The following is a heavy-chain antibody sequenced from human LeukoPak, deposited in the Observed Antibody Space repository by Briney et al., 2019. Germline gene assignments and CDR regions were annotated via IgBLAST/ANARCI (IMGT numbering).Heavy chain of an antibody. CDR1: GFTFSKYA. V-gene: IGHV3-23*01. J-gene: IGHJ4*02. CDR3: AKDLGEMATHPGDY. Sequence: PGGSLRLSCAASGFTFSKYAMTWVRQALGKGLEWISAIYGSGANTYYADSVKGRFTISRDNSKNTVYLQMNSLRVEDTAVYYCAKDLGEMATHPGDYWGQGTLVTVSS. CDR2: IYGSGANT. D-gene: IGHD5-24*01.